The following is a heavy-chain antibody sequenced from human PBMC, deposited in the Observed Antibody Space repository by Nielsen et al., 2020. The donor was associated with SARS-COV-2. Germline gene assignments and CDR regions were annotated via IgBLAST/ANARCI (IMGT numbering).Heavy chain of an antibody. CDR3: ARVGKGKYYYDSSAPKGGNWFDP. Sequence: SETLSLTCTVSGGSISSGGYYWSWIRQHPGKGLEWIGYIYYSGSTYYNPSLKSRVTISVDTSKNQFSLKLSSVTAADTAVYYCARVGKGKYYYDSSAPKGGNWFDPWGQGTLVTVSS. J-gene: IGHJ5*02. CDR2: IYYSGST. CDR1: GGSISSGGYY. D-gene: IGHD3-22*01. V-gene: IGHV4-31*03.